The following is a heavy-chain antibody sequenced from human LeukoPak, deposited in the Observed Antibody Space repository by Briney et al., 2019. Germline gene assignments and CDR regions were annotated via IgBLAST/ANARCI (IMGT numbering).Heavy chain of an antibody. Sequence: GGSLRLSCAASGFTVSSNYMSWVRQAPGKGLEWVSVIYSGGSTYYADSVKGRFTISRDNSKNTLYLQMNSLRAEDTAVYYCARGKNTALVDYWGQGTLVTVSS. J-gene: IGHJ4*02. CDR1: GFTVSSNY. CDR3: ARGKNTALVDY. CDR2: IYSGGST. V-gene: IGHV3-53*01. D-gene: IGHD5-18*01.